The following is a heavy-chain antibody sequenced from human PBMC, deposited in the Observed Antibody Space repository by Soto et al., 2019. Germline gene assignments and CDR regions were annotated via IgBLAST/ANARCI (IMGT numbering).Heavy chain of an antibody. Sequence: QVQLVQSGAEVKKPGSSVKVSCKASGGTFSSYAISWVRQAPGHGLAWMGGIIPIFGTANYAQKFQGRVTITADESTSTAYMELSSLRSEDTAVYYFASGDDCTNGVCPNFYYYYGMDVWGHGTTVTVSS. CDR2: IIPIFGTA. V-gene: IGHV1-69*01. CDR3: ASGDDCTNGVCPNFYYYYGMDV. CDR1: GGTFSSYA. D-gene: IGHD2-8*01. J-gene: IGHJ6*02.